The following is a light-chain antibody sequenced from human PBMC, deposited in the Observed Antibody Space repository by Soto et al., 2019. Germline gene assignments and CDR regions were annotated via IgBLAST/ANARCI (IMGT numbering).Light chain of an antibody. CDR2: GAS. CDR1: QSVSSY. CDR3: QQYYSMPLT. V-gene: IGKV3D-15*01. J-gene: IGKJ4*01. Sequence: EIVMTQSPATLSVSPGERVTLSCRARQSVSSYLAWYQQKPGQAPRLLIYGASSRATGIPDRFSGSGSGTDFTLSISRLEPEDFAVYYCQQYYSMPLTFGGGTKVDIK.